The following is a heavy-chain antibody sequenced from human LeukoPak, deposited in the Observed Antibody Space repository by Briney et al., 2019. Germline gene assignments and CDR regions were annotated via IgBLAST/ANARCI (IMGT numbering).Heavy chain of an antibody. D-gene: IGHD3-10*01. CDR2: IYYSGST. Sequence: SETLSLTCTVSGGSISSYYWSWIRQPPGKGLEWIGYIYYSGSTYYNPSLKSRVTISVDTSKNQFSLKLSSVTAADTAVYYCILDGSGSYSADYWGQGTLVTVSS. CDR3: ILDGSGSYSADY. J-gene: IGHJ4*02. CDR1: GGSISSYY. V-gene: IGHV4-59*04.